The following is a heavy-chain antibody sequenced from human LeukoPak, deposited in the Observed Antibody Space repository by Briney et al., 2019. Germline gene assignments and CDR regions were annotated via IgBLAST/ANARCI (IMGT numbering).Heavy chain of an antibody. D-gene: IGHD3-9*01. CDR2: INHSGST. J-gene: IGHJ4*02. Sequence: SETLSLTCAVYGGSFSGYYWSWIRQPPGKGLEWIGEINHSGSTNYNPSLKSRVTISVDTSKNQFSLKLSSVTAADTAVYYCARGYYDILTGYYRGASFDYWGQGTLVTVSS. V-gene: IGHV4-34*01. CDR3: ARGYYDILTGYYRGASFDY. CDR1: GGSFSGYY.